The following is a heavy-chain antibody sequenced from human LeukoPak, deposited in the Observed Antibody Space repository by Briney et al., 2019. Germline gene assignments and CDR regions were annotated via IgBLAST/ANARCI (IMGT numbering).Heavy chain of an antibody. CDR3: ARGSRYYYDSSGYQNYFDY. D-gene: IGHD3-22*01. Sequence: GASVKVSCKASGGTFSSYAISWVRQAPGQGLEWMGGIIPIFGTANYAQKFQGRVTITTDESTSTAYMELSSLRSEDTAVYYCARGSRYYYDSSGYQNYFDYWGQGTLVTVSS. CDR1: GGTFSSYA. CDR2: IIPIFGTA. V-gene: IGHV1-69*05. J-gene: IGHJ4*02.